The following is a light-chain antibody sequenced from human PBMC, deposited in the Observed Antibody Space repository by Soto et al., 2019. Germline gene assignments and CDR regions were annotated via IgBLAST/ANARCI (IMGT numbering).Light chain of an antibody. Sequence: QSVLTQPPSVSGAPGQRVTISCTGSSSNIGAGFDVHWYQQFPRTAPKLLIYSNNNRPSGVPDRFSVSKSVTSASLAITGLQAADEADYYCQSYDSSLSAYVFGSGTKLTVL. V-gene: IGLV1-40*01. CDR3: QSYDSSLSAYV. J-gene: IGLJ1*01. CDR2: SNN. CDR1: SSNIGAGFD.